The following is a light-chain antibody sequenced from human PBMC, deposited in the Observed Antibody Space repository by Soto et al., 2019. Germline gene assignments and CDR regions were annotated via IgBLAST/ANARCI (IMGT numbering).Light chain of an antibody. Sequence: QSVLTQPASVSGSSGQSITISCTGTSSDVGGYNYVSWYQQHPGKAPKLMIYDVSNRPSGVSNRFSGSKSGNTASLTISGLQAEDEADYYCSSYTSSSTYVVFGGGTQLTVL. CDR1: SSDVGGYNY. CDR3: SSYTSSSTYVV. V-gene: IGLV2-14*01. CDR2: DVS. J-gene: IGLJ2*01.